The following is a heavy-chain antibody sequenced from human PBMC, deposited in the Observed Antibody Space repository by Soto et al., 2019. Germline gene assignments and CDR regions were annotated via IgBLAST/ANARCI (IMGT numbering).Heavy chain of an antibody. Sequence: EVQLVESGGGLIQPGGSLRLSCAVSGFTVSNNYMSWVRQAPGKGLEGVSVIYSGGYTAYGDSVKGRFTISRDNSKNTLNLQMKRLGAGATAVFSWATQRGGGGYWGQGTLVTVSS. CDR2: IYSGGYT. CDR1: GFTVSNNY. V-gene: IGHV3-53*01. J-gene: IGHJ4*02. CDR3: ATQRGGGGY. D-gene: IGHD6-25*01.